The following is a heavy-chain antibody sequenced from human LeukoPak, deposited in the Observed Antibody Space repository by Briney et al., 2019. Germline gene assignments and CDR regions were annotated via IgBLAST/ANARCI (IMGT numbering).Heavy chain of an antibody. Sequence: GGSPRLSCAASGFTFNSYGMHWVRQAPGKGLEWVAGIGFDGSNRQYADSLKGRFSISRDNPKNTLYLQMNDLRAEDTAVYYCARATFRPNWFDPWGQGTLVTVSS. CDR2: IGFDGSNR. V-gene: IGHV3-33*01. CDR3: ARATFRPNWFDP. D-gene: IGHD3-16*01. J-gene: IGHJ5*02. CDR1: GFTFNSYG.